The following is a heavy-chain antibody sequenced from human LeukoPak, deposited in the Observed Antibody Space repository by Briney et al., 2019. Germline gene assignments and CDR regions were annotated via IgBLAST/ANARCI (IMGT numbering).Heavy chain of an antibody. D-gene: IGHD6-19*01. CDR3: AKDRGVEVASYYFHY. V-gene: IGHV3-30*18. J-gene: IGHJ4*02. CDR2: ILFDGRTE. Sequence: HPGGSLRLSCAASGFTFSSYGMHWVRQAPGKGLEWVATILFDGRTEYYADSVKGRFTISRDNSKNTLYLQMNSLRAEDTAVYYCAKDRGVEVASYYFHYWGQGTLVIVSS. CDR1: GFTFSSYG.